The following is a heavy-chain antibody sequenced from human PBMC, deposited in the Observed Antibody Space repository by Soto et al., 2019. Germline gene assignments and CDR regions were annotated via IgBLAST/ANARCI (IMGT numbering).Heavy chain of an antibody. J-gene: IGHJ3*02. V-gene: IGHV1-18*01. CDR1: GYTFTSYG. Sequence: ASVKVSCKASGYTFTSYGISWVRQAPGQGLEWMGWISAYNGNTNYAQKLQGRVTMTTDTSTSTAYMELRSLRSDDTAMYYCARGAFKYSYGPFDIWGQGTMVTVSS. CDR2: ISAYNGNT. CDR3: ARGAFKYSYGPFDI. D-gene: IGHD5-18*01.